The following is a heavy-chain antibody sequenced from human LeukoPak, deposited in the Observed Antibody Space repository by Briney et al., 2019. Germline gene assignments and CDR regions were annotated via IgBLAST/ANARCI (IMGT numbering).Heavy chain of an antibody. CDR2: IYYSGST. CDR1: GGSISSSSYY. CDR3: ARWYSGYDPDPQPDY. J-gene: IGHJ4*02. V-gene: IGHV4-39*01. D-gene: IGHD5-12*01. Sequence: PSETLSLTCIVSGGSISSSSYYWGWIRQPPGKGLEWIGSIYYSGSTYYNPSLKSRVTISVDTSKNQFSLKLRSVTAADTAVYYCARWYSGYDPDPQPDYWGQGTLVTVSS.